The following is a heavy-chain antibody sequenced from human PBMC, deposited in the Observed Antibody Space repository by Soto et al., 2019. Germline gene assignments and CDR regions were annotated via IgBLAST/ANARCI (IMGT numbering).Heavy chain of an antibody. CDR3: PRDRYMTVAGYNFDF. CDR1: GFTYSTYA. Sequence: GGSLRLSCAVSGFTYSTYALGWVRQAPGKGLEWVSSISGDGKRTHYADSVECRFTITRDNSKNTLYVQMSSLRAEDTALYYCPRDRYMTVAGYNFDFWGQGTLVTVYS. D-gene: IGHD3-16*02. J-gene: IGHJ4*02. V-gene: IGHV3-23*01. CDR2: ISGDGKRT.